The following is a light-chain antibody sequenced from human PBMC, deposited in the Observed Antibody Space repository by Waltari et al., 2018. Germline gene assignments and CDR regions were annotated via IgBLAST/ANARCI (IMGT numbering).Light chain of an antibody. CDR2: DVS. CDR1: SSDVGAYNY. V-gene: IGLV2-14*03. J-gene: IGLJ2*01. Sequence: QSALPQPASVSGSPGQSISISCTGTSSDVGAYNYVSWYQQHPGKAPKLMIYDVSNRPSGVSNRFSGSKSGNTASLTISGLQAEDEADYYCSSYISSSTLELFGGGTSLTVL. CDR3: SSYISSSTLEL.